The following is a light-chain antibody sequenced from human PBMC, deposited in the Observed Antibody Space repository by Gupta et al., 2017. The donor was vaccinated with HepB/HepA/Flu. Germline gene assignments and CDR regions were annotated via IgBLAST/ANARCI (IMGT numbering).Light chain of an antibody. V-gene: IGKV1-33*01. CDR3: QQYQSLPST. CDR1: QDVANY. Sequence: QLTQSPSSLSASVGDRVTITCQASQDVANYLTWYQQKPGRAPKLIIYDAWNLQTGVPSRFSGSGADTYFTLTISSLQPEDIATYYCQQYQSLPSTFGQGTRLEMK. J-gene: IGKJ5*01. CDR2: DAW.